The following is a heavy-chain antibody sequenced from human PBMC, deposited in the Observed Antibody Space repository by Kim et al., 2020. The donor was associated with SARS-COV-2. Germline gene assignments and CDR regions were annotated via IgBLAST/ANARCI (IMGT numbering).Heavy chain of an antibody. CDR1: GFTFSTYG. J-gene: IGHJ6*03. V-gene: IGHV3-33*01. Sequence: GGSLRLSCVASGFTFSTYGMHWVRQAPGKGLEWVAVSWYDGSNKYYADSVKGRFTASRDDSKNTVYLQMSSLRAEDTAVYYCGRALGGYYYYMHVWGKGT. D-gene: IGHD7-27*01. CDR2: SWYDGSNK. CDR3: GRALGGYYYYMHV.